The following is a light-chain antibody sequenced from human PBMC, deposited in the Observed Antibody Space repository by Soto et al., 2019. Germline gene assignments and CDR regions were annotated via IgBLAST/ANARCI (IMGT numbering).Light chain of an antibody. Sequence: EIVLTQSPGTLSLSAGERATVSCRASQSVNNNFLAWYELRPGQAPRLLIYGASRRAPGIPERFSGSGSGTDFTLTISRLEPEELAVYDGQQYLTSPRTVSQGTKVDIK. CDR2: GAS. CDR1: QSVNNNF. J-gene: IGKJ1*01. V-gene: IGKV3-20*01. CDR3: QQYLTSPRT.